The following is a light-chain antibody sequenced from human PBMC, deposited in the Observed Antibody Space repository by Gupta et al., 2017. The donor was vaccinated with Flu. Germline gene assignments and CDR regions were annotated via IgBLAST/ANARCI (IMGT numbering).Light chain of an antibody. Sequence: SPSTLSAFVGDRVTITCRASQNISTYLDWYQQKPGKAPKLMIYKTSREESGVPSRFSGSGALTEFTLTISGRQPDDFANYYYQQDSSMGTFGQGTKVEI. J-gene: IGKJ1*01. CDR2: KTS. CDR3: QQDSSMGT. CDR1: QNISTY. V-gene: IGKV1-5*03.